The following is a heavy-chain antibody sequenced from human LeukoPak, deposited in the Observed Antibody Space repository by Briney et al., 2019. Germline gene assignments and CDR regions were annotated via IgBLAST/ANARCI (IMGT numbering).Heavy chain of an antibody. V-gene: IGHV3-74*01. Sequence: GGSLRLSCAASGFRFSNSWMYWVRQGPGKGPVWVSRMKTDGTRIEYADSVKGRFTISRDNAKNTLFLQMSSLRVEDTAVYYCARGADHGGSYYPDWGQGTLVTVSS. J-gene: IGHJ4*02. D-gene: IGHD3-10*01. CDR2: MKTDGTRI. CDR1: GFRFSNSW. CDR3: ARGADHGGSYYPD.